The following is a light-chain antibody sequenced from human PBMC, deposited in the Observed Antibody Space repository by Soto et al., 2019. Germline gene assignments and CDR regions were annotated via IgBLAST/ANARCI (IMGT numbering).Light chain of an antibody. CDR1: SSDVGNYNL. CDR3: CSYPDLIL. Sequence: QSALTQPASVSGSPGQSITISCTGTSSDVGNYNLVSWYQQHPGKAPKLIIYEGSKRPSGVSNRFSGSKSGNTASLTISGLQTEDEADYYCCSYPDLILFGGGTKLTVL. CDR2: EGS. J-gene: IGLJ2*01. V-gene: IGLV2-23*01.